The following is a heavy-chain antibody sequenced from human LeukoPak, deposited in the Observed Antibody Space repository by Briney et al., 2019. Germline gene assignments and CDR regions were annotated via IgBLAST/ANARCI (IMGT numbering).Heavy chain of an antibody. CDR3: ARVKEPRAATLGY. J-gene: IGHJ4*02. CDR1: RYTFTSYA. Sequence: ASVKVSCKASRYTFTSYAMHWVRQAPGQRLEWMGWINAGNGNTKYSQKFQGRVTITRDTSASTVYMELSSLRSEDTAVYYCARVKEPRAATLGYWGQGTLVTVSS. D-gene: IGHD2-15*01. V-gene: IGHV1-3*01. CDR2: INAGNGNT.